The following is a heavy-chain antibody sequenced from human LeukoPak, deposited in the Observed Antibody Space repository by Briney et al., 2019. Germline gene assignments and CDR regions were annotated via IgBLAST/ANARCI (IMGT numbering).Heavy chain of an antibody. V-gene: IGHV1-2*02. CDR1: GYTFTVYY. CDR2: IDPKSGGT. J-gene: IGHJ5*02. Sequence: ASVKVSFKASGYTFTVYYIHWVRQAPGQGLEWMGWIDPKSGGTNYAQNFQGRVTLTRDTSISTAYMELSRLRSDDTAVYYCARDRRGSWYWSKRNRENWFDPWGQGTLVTVSS. D-gene: IGHD2-8*02. CDR3: ARDRRGSWYWSKRNRENWFDP.